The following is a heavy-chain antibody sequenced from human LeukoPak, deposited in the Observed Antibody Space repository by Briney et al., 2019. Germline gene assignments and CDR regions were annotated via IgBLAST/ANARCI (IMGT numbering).Heavy chain of an antibody. J-gene: IGHJ4*02. CDR1: GFTFSSYA. V-gene: IGHV3-23*01. D-gene: IGHD3-10*01. CDR3: AKDQETLWFGELLDY. Sequence: GGSLRLSCAASGFTFSSYAMNWVRQAPGKGLKWVSGFRGSGVATFYADSVKGRFTISRDNSKNTLYLQMNSLRAEDTAVYYCAKDQETLWFGELLDYWGQGTLVTVSS. CDR2: FRGSGVAT.